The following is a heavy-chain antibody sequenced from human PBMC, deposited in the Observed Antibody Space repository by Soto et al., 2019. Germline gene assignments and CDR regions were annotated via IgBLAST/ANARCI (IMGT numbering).Heavy chain of an antibody. Sequence: QVQLVKSGAEVKKPGASVKVSCKASGYTFTSYAMHWVRQAPGQRLEWTGWINAGNGNTKYSQKFQGRVTITRDTSASTAYMELSSLRSEDTAVYYCASSYYGSGNPKDYYYGMDVWGQGTTVTVSS. V-gene: IGHV1-3*01. D-gene: IGHD3-10*01. CDR1: GYTFTSYA. J-gene: IGHJ6*02. CDR3: ASSYYGSGNPKDYYYGMDV. CDR2: INAGNGNT.